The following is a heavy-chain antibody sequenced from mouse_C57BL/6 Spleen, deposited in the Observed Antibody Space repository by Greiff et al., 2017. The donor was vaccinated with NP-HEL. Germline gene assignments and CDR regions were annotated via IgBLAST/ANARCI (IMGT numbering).Heavy chain of an antibody. Sequence: QVQLQQSGAELVRPGTSVKVSCKASGYAFTNYLIEWVKQRPGQGLEWIGVINPGSGGTNYNEKFKGKATLTADKSSSTAYMQLSSLTSEDSAVYFCARGGKTSYGDYAMDYWGQGTSVTVSS. CDR2: INPGSGGT. CDR3: ARGGKTSYGDYAMDY. J-gene: IGHJ4*01. V-gene: IGHV1-54*01. D-gene: IGHD1-1*01. CDR1: GYAFTNYL.